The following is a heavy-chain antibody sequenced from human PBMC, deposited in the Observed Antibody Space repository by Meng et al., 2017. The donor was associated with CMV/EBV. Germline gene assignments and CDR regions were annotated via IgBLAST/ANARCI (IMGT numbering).Heavy chain of an antibody. Sequence: SGKASGYTCTRYGISGVRQAPGQGLEWMGWISAYNGNTNYAQKLQGRVTMTTDTSTSTAYMELRSLRSDDTAVYYCARDRWDSGVIPWGQGTLVTVSS. CDR1: GYTCTRYG. J-gene: IGHJ5*02. D-gene: IGHD2-15*01. V-gene: IGHV1-18*01. CDR2: ISAYNGNT. CDR3: ARDRWDSGVIP.